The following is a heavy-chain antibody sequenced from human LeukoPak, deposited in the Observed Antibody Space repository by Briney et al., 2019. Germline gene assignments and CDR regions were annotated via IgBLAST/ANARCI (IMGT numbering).Heavy chain of an antibody. V-gene: IGHV3-48*03. CDR2: ISSSGSTI. D-gene: IGHD3-22*01. CDR1: GFPFSSYE. Sequence: PGGSLRLSCAASGFPFSSYEMNWVRQAPGKGLEWVSYISSSGSTIYYADSVKGRFTISRDNAKNSLYLQMNSLRAEDTAVYYCARDRDPGYNDSSGYRRVNAFDIWGQGTMVTVSS. CDR3: ARDRDPGYNDSSGYRRVNAFDI. J-gene: IGHJ3*02.